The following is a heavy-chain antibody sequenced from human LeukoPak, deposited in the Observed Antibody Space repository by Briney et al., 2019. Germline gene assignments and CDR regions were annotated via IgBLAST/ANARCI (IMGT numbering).Heavy chain of an antibody. D-gene: IGHD3-3*01. CDR2: IYYSGST. J-gene: IGHJ4*02. CDR3: ARGPAGDYDFWSGGNFDY. CDR1: GGSISSGGYY. V-gene: IGHV4-31*03. Sequence: PSETLSLTCTVSGGSISSGGYYWSWIRQHPGKGLEWIGYIYYSGSTYYNPSLKSRVTISVDTSKNQFSLKLSSVTAADTAVYYCARGPAGDYDFWSGGNFDYWGQGTLVTVSS.